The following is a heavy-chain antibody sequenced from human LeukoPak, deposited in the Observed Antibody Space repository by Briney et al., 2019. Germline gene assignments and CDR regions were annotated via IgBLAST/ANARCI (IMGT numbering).Heavy chain of an antibody. CDR2: ISSSSSYI. Sequence: GGSLRLSCAASGFTFSSYRVNWVRQAPGKGLEWVSSISSSSSYIYYADSVEGRFTISRDNSKNTLYLQMNSLRAEDTAVYYCAKGHRSSGSSLGYFDYWGQGTLVTVSS. CDR3: AKGHRSSGSSLGYFDY. CDR1: GFTFSSYR. J-gene: IGHJ4*02. D-gene: IGHD1-26*01. V-gene: IGHV3-21*04.